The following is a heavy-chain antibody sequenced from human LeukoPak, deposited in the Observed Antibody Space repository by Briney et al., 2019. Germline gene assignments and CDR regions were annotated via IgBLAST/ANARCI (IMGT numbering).Heavy chain of an antibody. D-gene: IGHD6-13*01. J-gene: IGHJ1*01. Sequence: ASVKVSCKASGYTFTGYYMHWVRQAPGQGLEWMGWINPNSGGTNYAQKFQGWVTMTRDTSISTAYMELSRLRSDDTAVYYCARGPPAYSSSWYAYFQHWGQGTLVAVSS. CDR3: ARGPPAYSSSWYAYFQH. CDR2: INPNSGGT. V-gene: IGHV1-2*04. CDR1: GYTFTGYY.